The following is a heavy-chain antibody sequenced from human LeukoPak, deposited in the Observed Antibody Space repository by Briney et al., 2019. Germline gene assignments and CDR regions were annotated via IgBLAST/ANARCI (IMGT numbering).Heavy chain of an antibody. D-gene: IGHD2-8*02. CDR1: GFTFSSYW. J-gene: IGHJ6*02. CDR3: VRDSRYCPDV. CDR2: LISDGSSA. V-gene: IGHV3-74*01. Sequence: GGSLRLSCAASGFTFSSYWMHWVRQAPGKGLVWVSRLISDGSSASYADSVMGRFTISRDNTKNTLYLQMSSLRAEDTAVYYCVRDSRYCPDVWGQGTTVTVSS.